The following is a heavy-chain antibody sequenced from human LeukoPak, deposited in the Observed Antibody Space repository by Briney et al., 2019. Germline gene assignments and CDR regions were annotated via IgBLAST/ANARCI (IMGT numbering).Heavy chain of an antibody. CDR3: ARDGITICGVVIIDYHYGMDV. V-gene: IGHV3-21*01. CDR2: ISSSSSYI. CDR1: GFTFSSYS. D-gene: IGHD3-3*01. Sequence: PGGSLRLSCAASGFTFSSYSMNWVRQAPGKGLEWVSSISSSSSYIYYADSVKGRFTISRDNAKNSLYLQMNSLRAEDTAVYYCARDGITICGVVIIDYHYGMDVWGQGTTVTVSS. J-gene: IGHJ6*02.